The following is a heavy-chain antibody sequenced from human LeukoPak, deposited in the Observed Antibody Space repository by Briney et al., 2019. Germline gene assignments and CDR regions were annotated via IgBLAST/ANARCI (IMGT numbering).Heavy chain of an antibody. J-gene: IGHJ6*03. D-gene: IGHD2-2*01. V-gene: IGHV4-4*07. CDR1: GGSFSSYY. CDR2: IYTSGST. CDR3: ARDDIVVVPAARGRQYYYYYMDV. Sequence: PSETLSLTCAVYGGSFSSYYWSWIRQPAGKGLEWIGRIYTSGSTNYNPSLKSRVTMSVDTSKNQFSLKLSSVTAADTAVYYCARDDIVVVPAARGRQYYYYYMDVWGKGTTVTISS.